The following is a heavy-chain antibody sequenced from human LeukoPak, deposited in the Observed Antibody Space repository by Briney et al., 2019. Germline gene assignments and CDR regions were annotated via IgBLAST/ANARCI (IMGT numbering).Heavy chain of an antibody. CDR1: GFTFSSYS. D-gene: IGHD2-2*01. J-gene: IGHJ3*02. Sequence: GGSLRLSCAASGFTFSSYSMNWVRQAPGKGLEWVSSISSSSSYIYYADSVKGRFTISRDNAKNSLYLQMNSLRAEDTAVYYCARDAVDQDAFDIWGQGTMVTVSS. CDR2: ISSSSSYI. V-gene: IGHV3-21*01. CDR3: ARDAVDQDAFDI.